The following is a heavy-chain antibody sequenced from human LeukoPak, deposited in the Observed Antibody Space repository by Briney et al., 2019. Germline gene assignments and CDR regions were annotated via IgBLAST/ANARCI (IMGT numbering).Heavy chain of an antibody. D-gene: IGHD1-26*01. CDR2: INHRGST. CDR3: ARHKASIVGLDAFDI. CDR1: GRSFSVYY. J-gene: IGHJ3*02. V-gene: IGHV4-34*01. Sequence: KPWETLSLTCAVYGRSFSVYYWGCIPHPPEKGRECIGEINHRGSTNYNPSLKSRVTISVGTSNNQFSLKLSSLTAPDTAVYHCARHKASIVGLDAFDIWGQGTMVTVSS.